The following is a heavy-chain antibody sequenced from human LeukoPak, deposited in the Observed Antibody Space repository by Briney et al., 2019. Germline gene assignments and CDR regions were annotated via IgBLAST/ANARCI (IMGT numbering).Heavy chain of an antibody. D-gene: IGHD1-14*01. V-gene: IGHV3-48*02. J-gene: IGHJ3*02. CDR1: GFTFSSYS. CDR3: ARDFRNSHRLDI. Sequence: PGGSLRLSCAASGFTFSSYSMNWVRQAPGKGLEWVAYISSSGNIMYYADSVKGRFTISRDNAKNSLYLQMNSLRDEDTAVYYCARDFRNSHRLDIWGQGTLVTVSS. CDR2: ISSSGNIM.